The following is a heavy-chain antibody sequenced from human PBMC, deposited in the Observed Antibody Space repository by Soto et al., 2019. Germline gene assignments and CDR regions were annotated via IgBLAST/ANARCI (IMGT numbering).Heavy chain of an antibody. J-gene: IGHJ3*01. V-gene: IGHV4-30-4*01. Sequence: QVHLQESGPGLVKPSQTLSLACTVSGGSVGSGEYYYSWIRQPPGKGLEWIGYIYDSGITNYTPSLKGRVTMSLDRSNNQVSLKLSSVTAADTAVYFCARDVAHGYTENVWGQGTMVTVSS. CDR1: GGSVGSGEYY. CDR3: ARDVAHGYTENV. CDR2: IYDSGIT. D-gene: IGHD5-18*01.